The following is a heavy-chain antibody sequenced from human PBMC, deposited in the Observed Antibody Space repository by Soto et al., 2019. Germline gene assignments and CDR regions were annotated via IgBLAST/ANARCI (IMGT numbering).Heavy chain of an antibody. D-gene: IGHD2-2*01. CDR1: GFTFSSYA. CDR2: ISGSGGST. Sequence: EVQLLESGGGLVQPGGSLRLSCAASGFTFSSYAMSWVRQAPGKGLEWVSAISGSGGSTYYADSVKGRFTISRDNSKNTLYLPMNILRAEDTGVYYCAGHPPSIVVVPDADYWGQGTLVTVSS. V-gene: IGHV3-23*01. J-gene: IGHJ4*02. CDR3: AGHPPSIVVVPDADY.